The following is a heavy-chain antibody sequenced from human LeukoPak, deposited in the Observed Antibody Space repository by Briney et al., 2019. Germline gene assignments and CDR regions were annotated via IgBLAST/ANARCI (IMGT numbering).Heavy chain of an antibody. D-gene: IGHD2-15*01. CDR2: IYYSGST. J-gene: IGHJ4*02. CDR3: ASRDCSDGSCYSVYFDY. Sequence: PSETLSLTCTVSGGSISSSSYYWGSIRQPPGKGLEWIGSIYYSGSTYYNPSLKSRVTISVDTSKNQFSLKLSSVTAADTAVYYCASRDCSDGSCYSVYFDYWGQGTLVTVSS. V-gene: IGHV4-39*01. CDR1: GGSISSSSYY.